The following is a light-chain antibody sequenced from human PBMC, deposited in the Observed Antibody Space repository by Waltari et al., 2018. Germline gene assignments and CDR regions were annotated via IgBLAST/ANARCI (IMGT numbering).Light chain of an antibody. CDR1: QSVSRS. V-gene: IGKV3-20*01. CDR2: GAS. J-gene: IGKJ1*01. CDR3: QHYVSLPAT. Sequence: TLSCRASQSVSRSLAWYQQKPGQAPRLLIYGASTRATGIPERFSGGGSGTDFSLTISRLEPEDFAVYYCQHYVSLPATFGQGTKVEIK.